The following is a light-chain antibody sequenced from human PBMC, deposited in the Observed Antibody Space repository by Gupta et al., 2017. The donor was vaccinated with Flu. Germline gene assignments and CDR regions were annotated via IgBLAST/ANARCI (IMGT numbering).Light chain of an antibody. V-gene: IGLV4-69*01. J-gene: IGLJ2*01. CDR1: SGHSSYA. CDR3: QTWGTGINVV. CDR2: LNSDGSH. Sequence: QLVLTQSPSASASLGASVKLTCTLSSGHSSYAIAWHQQQPEKGPRYLMKLNSDGSHSKGDGIPDRFSGSSSGAERYLTISSLQSEDEADYYGQTWGTGINVVFGGGTKLTVL.